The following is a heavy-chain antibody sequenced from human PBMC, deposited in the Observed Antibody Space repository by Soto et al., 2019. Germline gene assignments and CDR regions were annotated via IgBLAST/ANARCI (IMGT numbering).Heavy chain of an antibody. J-gene: IGHJ3*02. CDR1: GFTFSSYA. Sequence: EVQLLESGGGLVQPGGSLRLSCAASGFTFSSYAMSWVRQAPGKGLEWVSAISGSSSYIYYADSVKGRFTISRDNAKNSLYLQMNSLRAEDTAVYYCARIGYYDSSGYYNQHLGYAFDIWGQGTMVTVSS. CDR3: ARIGYYDSSGYYNQHLGYAFDI. CDR2: ISGSSSYI. V-gene: IGHV3-21*01. D-gene: IGHD3-22*01.